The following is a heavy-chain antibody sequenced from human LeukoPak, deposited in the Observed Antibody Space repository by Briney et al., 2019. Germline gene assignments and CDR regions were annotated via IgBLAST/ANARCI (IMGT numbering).Heavy chain of an antibody. V-gene: IGHV1-2*02. Sequence: ASVKVSCKASGYTFTGYYIHWMRQAPGQGLEWMGWIDPNSGGTNYAQKFQGRVTMTRDTSISTAYMELSGLRSDDTAVYYCASLFIGVSGSYYKGPPWGQGTLVTVSS. CDR2: IDPNSGGT. D-gene: IGHD3-10*01. J-gene: IGHJ5*02. CDR3: ASLFIGVSGSYYKGPP. CDR1: GYTFTGYY.